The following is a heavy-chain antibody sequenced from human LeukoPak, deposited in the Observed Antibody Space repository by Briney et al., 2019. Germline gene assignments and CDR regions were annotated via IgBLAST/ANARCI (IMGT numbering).Heavy chain of an antibody. Sequence: GRFLRLSCAASGFTFSSYGMHWVRQAPGKGLEWVAVIWYDGSNKYYADSVKGRFTISRDNSKNTLYLQMNSLRAEDTAVYYCARGVYQLLLHYWGQGTLVTVSS. CDR2: IWYDGSNK. CDR3: ARGVYQLLLHY. V-gene: IGHV3-33*01. D-gene: IGHD2-2*01. CDR1: GFTFSSYG. J-gene: IGHJ4*02.